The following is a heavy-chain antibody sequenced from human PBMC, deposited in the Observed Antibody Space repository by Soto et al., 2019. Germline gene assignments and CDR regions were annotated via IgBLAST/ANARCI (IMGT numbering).Heavy chain of an antibody. D-gene: IGHD2-21*01. CDR1: GFTFSSYG. CDR3: ARDAAVIPPEGAFDI. Sequence: GGSLRLSCAASGFTFSSYGMHWVRQAPGKGLEWVAVIWYDGSNKYYADSVKGRFTISRDNSKNTLYLQMNSLRAEDTAVYYCARDAAVIPPEGAFDIWGQGTMVTVSS. V-gene: IGHV3-33*01. CDR2: IWYDGSNK. J-gene: IGHJ3*02.